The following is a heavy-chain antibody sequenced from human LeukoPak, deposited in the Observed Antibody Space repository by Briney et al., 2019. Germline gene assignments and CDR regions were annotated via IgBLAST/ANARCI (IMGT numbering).Heavy chain of an antibody. J-gene: IGHJ6*02. CDR2: IYYSGST. CDR1: GGSISSSSYY. D-gene: IGHD3-22*01. V-gene: IGHV4-39*01. CDR3: ARQGTSGSYLTGLDV. Sequence: SETLSLTCTVSGGSISSSSYYWGWIRQPPGKGLEWIGSIYYSGSTYYNPSLKSRVTISVDTSKNQFSLKLSSVTAADTAVYYCARQGTSGSYLTGLDVWGQGTTVTVSS.